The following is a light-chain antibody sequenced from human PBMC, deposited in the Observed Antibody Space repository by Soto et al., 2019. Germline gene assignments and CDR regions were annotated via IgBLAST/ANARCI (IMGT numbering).Light chain of an antibody. CDR2: GNS. J-gene: IGLJ1*01. CDR3: QSYDSSLSGYI. Sequence: QSVLTQPPSVSGAPGQRVTISCTGSSSNIGAGYDVQWYQQLPGTAPKLLIYGNSNRPSGVPDRFSGSKSGTSASLAITGLQGEDAADYYCQSYDSSLSGYIFGTGTKLTAL. CDR1: SSNIGAGYD. V-gene: IGLV1-40*01.